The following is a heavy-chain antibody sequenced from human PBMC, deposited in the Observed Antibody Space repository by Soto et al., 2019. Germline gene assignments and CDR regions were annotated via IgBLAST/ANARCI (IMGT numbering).Heavy chain of an antibody. CDR1: GYTFTVYY. V-gene: IGHV1-2*02. J-gene: IGHJ6*02. CDR3: ARVLMTTVTSGYGMDV. CDR2: INPNSGGT. D-gene: IGHD4-17*01. Sequence: GASVKVSCKASGYTFTVYYMHCVLQSPLQGLEGMGCINPNSGGTNYAQKFQGRVTMTRDTSISTAYMELSRLRSDDTAVYYCARVLMTTVTSGYGMDVWGQGTTVTVS.